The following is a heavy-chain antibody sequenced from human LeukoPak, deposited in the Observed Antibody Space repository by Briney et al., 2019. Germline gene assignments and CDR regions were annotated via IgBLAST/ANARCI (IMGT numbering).Heavy chain of an antibody. D-gene: IGHD2-2*01. CDR2: ISGSGGST. CDR1: GFTFSSYA. CDR3: AKDHADIVVLPGAHIDS. J-gene: IGHJ4*02. Sequence: SGGSLRLSCAASGFTFSSYAMSWVRQAPGKGLEWVSAISGSGGSTYYADSVKGRFTISRDNSKNTLYLQMNSLRAEDTAVYYCAKDHADIVVLPGAHIDSWGQGTLVTVSS. V-gene: IGHV3-23*01.